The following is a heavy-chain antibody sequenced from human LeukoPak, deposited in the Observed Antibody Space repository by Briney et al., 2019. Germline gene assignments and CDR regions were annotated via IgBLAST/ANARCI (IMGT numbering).Heavy chain of an antibody. J-gene: IGHJ4*02. D-gene: IGHD2-15*01. CDR1: GFTFSSDW. V-gene: IGHV3-7*01. CDR2: IKQEGSEK. Sequence: PGGSLRLSCAASGFTFSSDWMSWVRQAPGKGLEWVANIKQEGSEKYYVDSVKGRFTISRDNAKNSLYLQMNSLRAEDTAVYYCARFCSGGSCYYAIDYWGQGTLVTVSS. CDR3: ARFCSGGSCYYAIDY.